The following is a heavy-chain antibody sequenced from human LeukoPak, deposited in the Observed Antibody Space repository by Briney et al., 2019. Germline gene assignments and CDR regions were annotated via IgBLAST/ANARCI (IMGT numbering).Heavy chain of an antibody. CDR3: ARDVDFDY. V-gene: IGHV4-39*07. CDR2: IYYSGST. Sequence: SETLSLTCTVSGGSISSSSYYWGWIRQPPGKGLEWIGSIYYSGSTYYNPSLKSRVTISVDTSKNQFSLKLSSVTAADTAVYYCARDVDFDYWGQGTLVTVSS. CDR1: GGSISSSSYY. J-gene: IGHJ4*02. D-gene: IGHD2-21*01.